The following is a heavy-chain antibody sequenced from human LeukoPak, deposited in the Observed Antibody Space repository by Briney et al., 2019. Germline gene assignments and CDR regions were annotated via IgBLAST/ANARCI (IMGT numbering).Heavy chain of an antibody. Sequence: ASVKVSCKASGYRFTDYYIHWVRQAPGQGLEWMGWINPNSGDINYAQKFQGRVTMTRDTSISTAYMELSRLRFDDTAVYYCARRIAALGNDAFDIWGQGTMLTVPS. CDR2: INPNSGDI. V-gene: IGHV1-2*02. CDR3: ARRIAALGNDAFDI. CDR1: GYRFTDYY. D-gene: IGHD6-13*01. J-gene: IGHJ3*02.